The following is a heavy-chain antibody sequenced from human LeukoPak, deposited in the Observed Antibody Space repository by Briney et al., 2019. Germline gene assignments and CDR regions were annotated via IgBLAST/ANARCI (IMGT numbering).Heavy chain of an antibody. D-gene: IGHD2-8*01. V-gene: IGHV4-39*02. J-gene: IGHJ4*02. CDR3: AREEEGYCTNGVCYQFDY. Sequence: SETLSLTCTVSGGPISSSSYYWGWIRQPPGKGLEWIGSIHYSGDTYYRSSLKSRVTMSVDTSKNQFSLKLSSVTAADTAVYYCAREEEGYCTNGVCYQFDYWGQGTLVTVSS. CDR2: IHYSGDT. CDR1: GGPISSSSYY.